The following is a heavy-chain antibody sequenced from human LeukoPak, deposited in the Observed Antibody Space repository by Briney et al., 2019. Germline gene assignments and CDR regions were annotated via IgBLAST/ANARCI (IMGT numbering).Heavy chain of an antibody. CDR3: VRSRSTWFGEVLAAFDI. V-gene: IGHV3-21*01. J-gene: IGHJ3*02. CDR2: ISSSSSYI. Sequence: GGSLRLSCAASGLTFSSHSMNWVRQAPGKGLEWVSYISSSSSYIYYADSVKGRFTISRDNAKNSLYLQMNSLRAEDTAVYYCVRSRSTWFGEVLAAFDIWGQGTMVTVSS. D-gene: IGHD3-10*01. CDR1: GLTFSSHS.